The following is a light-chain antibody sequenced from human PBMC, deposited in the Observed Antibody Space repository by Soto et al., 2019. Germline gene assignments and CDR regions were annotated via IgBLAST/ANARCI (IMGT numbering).Light chain of an antibody. CDR2: EVN. J-gene: IGLJ3*02. Sequence: QSALTQPASVSGSPGQSITISCTGTSSDIGGYNYVSWYQQHPGKAPKLIIYEVNNRPSGVSNRFSASKSGSTASLIISGIQAEDEADYYCSSYTTTTTPVFGGGTKLTV. V-gene: IGLV2-14*01. CDR1: SSDIGGYNY. CDR3: SSYTTTTTPV.